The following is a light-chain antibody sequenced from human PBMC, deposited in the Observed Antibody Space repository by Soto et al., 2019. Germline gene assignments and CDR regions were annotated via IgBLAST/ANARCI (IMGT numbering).Light chain of an antibody. V-gene: IGKV1-5*03. CDR1: ESIDDW. J-gene: IGKJ2*01. CDR3: QEHQTSYT. CDR2: RAS. Sequence: DIQVTQSPSTLSASVGERVTITCRASESIDDWLAWYQQKPGRAPKLLIFRASTLQNGVPSRFSGSGSGTEFSLPISMLQPDEYANYFCQEHQTSYTSGQGTKLQI.